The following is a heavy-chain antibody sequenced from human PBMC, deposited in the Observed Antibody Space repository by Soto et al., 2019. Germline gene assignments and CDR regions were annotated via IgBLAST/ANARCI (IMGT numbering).Heavy chain of an antibody. CDR1: CFTFGDSY. V-gene: IGHV3-11*06. D-gene: IGHD2-21*01. CDR2: ISPGSRYP. J-gene: IGHJ5*02. Sequence: XGCLRLTCAVSCFTFGDSYMSWIRQAPGKGLEWLSYISPGSRYPAYADSVKGRFTISRDNAKRSLYLQMMSLTAEDTAIYYCVRGGGGGLFEPWGQGTMVTVPQ. CDR3: VRGGGGGLFEP.